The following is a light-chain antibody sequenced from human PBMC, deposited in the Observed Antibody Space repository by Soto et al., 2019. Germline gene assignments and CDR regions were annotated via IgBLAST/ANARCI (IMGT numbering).Light chain of an antibody. Sequence: IVLTQSPLSLPVTPGEPASISCKSSQSLLHSNGYNYLDWYLQKPGQSPQLLIFLGSNRASGVPDRFSGSGSGTDFTLKINRVEAEDVGVYYCLQSLQTPAFGQGTKVDIK. CDR2: LGS. CDR3: LQSLQTPA. CDR1: QSLLHSNGYNY. V-gene: IGKV2-28*01. J-gene: IGKJ1*01.